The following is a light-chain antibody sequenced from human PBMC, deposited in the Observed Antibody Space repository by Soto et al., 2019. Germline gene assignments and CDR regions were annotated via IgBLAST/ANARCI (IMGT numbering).Light chain of an antibody. Sequence: QSALTQPASVSGSAGQSITISCSGTSSDVGGYNFVSWYQQHPGKAPKLMIYDVTNRPSGVSNRFSGSKSGNTASLTISGLQAEDEADYFCASYTSISTVVFGGGTQLTVL. J-gene: IGLJ2*01. CDR1: SSDVGGYNF. V-gene: IGLV2-14*03. CDR3: ASYTSISTVV. CDR2: DVT.